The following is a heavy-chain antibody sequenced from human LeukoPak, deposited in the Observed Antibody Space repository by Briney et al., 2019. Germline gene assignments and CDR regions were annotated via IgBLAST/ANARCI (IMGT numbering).Heavy chain of an antibody. V-gene: IGHV4-4*07. CDR1: GGSISSYY. Sequence: KPSETLSLTCTVSGGSISSYYWSRIRQPAGKGLEWIGRIYTSGSTNHNPSLKSRVTMSVDTSKNQFSLKLSSVTAADTAVYYCARVVVGQTYYYYYYGMDVWGQGTTVTVSS. CDR3: ARVVVGQTYYYYYYGMDV. J-gene: IGHJ6*02. D-gene: IGHD2-15*01. CDR2: IYTSGST.